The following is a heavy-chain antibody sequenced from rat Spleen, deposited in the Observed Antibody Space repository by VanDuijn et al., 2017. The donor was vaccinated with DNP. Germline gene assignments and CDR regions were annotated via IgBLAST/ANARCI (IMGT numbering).Heavy chain of an antibody. J-gene: IGHJ4*01. CDR3: TWSVDA. CDR2: IKAKSNNYAT. CDR1: GFTFSNAW. Sequence: EVQLVETGGSLVQPGKSLKLTCATSGFTFSNAWMHWVRQSPEKQLEWVAQIKAKSNNYATYYAESVKGRFTISRDDSKSSVYLQMNSLKEEDTAIYYCTWSVDAWGQGTSVTVSS. V-gene: IGHV6-8*01.